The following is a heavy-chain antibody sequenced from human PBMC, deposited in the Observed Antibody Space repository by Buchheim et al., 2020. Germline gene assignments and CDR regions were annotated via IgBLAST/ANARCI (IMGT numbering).Heavy chain of an antibody. V-gene: IGHV3-23*01. CDR3: AKGRNSSGWRSQES. CDR1: GFTFSISA. D-gene: IGHD6-19*01. Sequence: EVQLLESGGGLVQPGGSLRLSCAASGFTFSISAMSWVRQAPGKGLEWVSTISGSGGSTYYADSVKGRFTISRDNSQNTMYLQMNSLRAEDTAVYYCAKGRNSSGWRSQESWGQGTL. CDR2: ISGSGGST. J-gene: IGHJ5*02.